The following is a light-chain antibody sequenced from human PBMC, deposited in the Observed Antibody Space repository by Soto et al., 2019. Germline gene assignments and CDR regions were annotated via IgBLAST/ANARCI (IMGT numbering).Light chain of an antibody. CDR2: GAF. CDR3: KQNYTSHT. Sequence: EIVMTQSPATMSSSPGDRATLSCRASQSISRHYLSWYQQKPGQAPRLLLYGAFIRSTVFPARFSGSGSGTDFTLTISRLQPEDSSVYECKQNYTSHTFGGGTKVEIK. J-gene: IGKJ4*01. V-gene: IGKV3D-7*01. CDR1: QSISRHY.